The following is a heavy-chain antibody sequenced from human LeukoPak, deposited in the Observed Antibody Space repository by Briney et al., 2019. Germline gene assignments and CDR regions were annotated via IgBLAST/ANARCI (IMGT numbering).Heavy chain of an antibody. Sequence: ASLRLCCAASGFIFSSYAMRWVRQAPGKGLEWVSTISGSSGSTYYADSVKGRFTISRDTSKNTLFLQMNSLTADDTAVYYFEKDLTIFGVVLTAPEDDYWGQGTLVTVSS. J-gene: IGHJ4*02. CDR2: ISGSSGST. D-gene: IGHD3-3*01. CDR3: EKDLTIFGVVLTAPEDDY. V-gene: IGHV3-23*01. CDR1: GFIFSSYA.